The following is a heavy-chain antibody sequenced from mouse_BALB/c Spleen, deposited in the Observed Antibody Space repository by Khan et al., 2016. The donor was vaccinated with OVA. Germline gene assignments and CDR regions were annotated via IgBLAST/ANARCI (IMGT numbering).Heavy chain of an antibody. Sequence: QVQLKQSGAEFVKPGASVKLSCKTSGYTFSSFWVHWVKQRPGQGLEWIGEIDPSDNYTNYDQNFKGKATLTVDKSSSTAYMQLSSLTSEDSAVYYCARAHYYGTSYPFAYWGQGTLVTVSA. D-gene: IGHD1-1*01. CDR1: GYTFSSFW. V-gene: IGHV1-69*02. CDR3: ARAHYYGTSYPFAY. J-gene: IGHJ3*01. CDR2: IDPSDNYT.